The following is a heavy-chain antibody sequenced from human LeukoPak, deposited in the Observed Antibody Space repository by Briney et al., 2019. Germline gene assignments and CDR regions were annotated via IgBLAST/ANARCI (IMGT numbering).Heavy chain of an antibody. CDR2: INHSGST. V-gene: IGHV4-38-2*02. J-gene: IGHJ4*02. D-gene: IGHD6-19*01. CDR1: GYSISSGYY. Sequence: SETLSLTCTVPGYSISSGYYWGWIRQPPGKGLEWIGEINHSGSTNYNPSLKSRVTISVDTSKNQFSLKLSSVTAADTAVYYCARLHHGQWLAGFDYWGQGTLVSVSS. CDR3: ARLHHGQWLAGFDY.